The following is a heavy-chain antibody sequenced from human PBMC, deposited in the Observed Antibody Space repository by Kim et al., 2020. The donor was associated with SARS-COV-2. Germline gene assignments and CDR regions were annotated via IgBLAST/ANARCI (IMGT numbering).Heavy chain of an antibody. CDR3: ARDFDY. CDR2: YTSGST. Sequence: YTSGSTNYNPSLKSRVTMSVDTSKNQFSLKLSSVTAADTAVYYCARDFDYWGQGTLVTVSS. V-gene: IGHV4-4*07. J-gene: IGHJ4*02.